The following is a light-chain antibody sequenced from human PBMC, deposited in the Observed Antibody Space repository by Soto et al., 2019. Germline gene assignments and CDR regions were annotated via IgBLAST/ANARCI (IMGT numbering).Light chain of an antibody. CDR2: SNS. Sequence: QLVLTQPPSASGTPGQRVTIFCSGSSSNIGSNVVNWYQQLPGTAPKLLIYSNSLRPSGVPDRFSGSKSGTSASLAFSGLQSEDEADYYCAAWDDSLHGVVFGGGTKVTVL. CDR3: AAWDDSLHGVV. CDR1: SSNIGSNV. V-gene: IGLV1-44*01. J-gene: IGLJ2*01.